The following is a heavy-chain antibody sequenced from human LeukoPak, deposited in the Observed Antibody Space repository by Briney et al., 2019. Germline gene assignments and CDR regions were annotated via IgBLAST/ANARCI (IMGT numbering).Heavy chain of an antibody. V-gene: IGHV1-2*02. J-gene: IGHJ4*02. CDR2: INPNSGGT. CDR1: GYTFTGYY. D-gene: IGHD3-22*01. Sequence: GASVKVSCKASGYTFTGYYMHWVRQAPGQGLEWMGWINPNSGGTNYAQKFQGRVTMTRDTSISTAYMELSRLRSDDTAVYYCARDKDYYDSSGYYYVEYFDYWGQGTLVTVSS. CDR3: ARDKDYYDSSGYYYVEYFDY.